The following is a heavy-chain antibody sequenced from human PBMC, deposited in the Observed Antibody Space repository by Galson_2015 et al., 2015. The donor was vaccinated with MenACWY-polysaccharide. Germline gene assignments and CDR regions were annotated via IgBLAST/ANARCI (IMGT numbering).Heavy chain of an antibody. CDR3: ARGYNAYD. D-gene: IGHD5-12*01. J-gene: IGHJ4*02. CDR2: IKSDGSST. V-gene: IGHV3-74*01. CDR1: GFTFSTYW. Sequence: LRLSCAASGFTFSTYWMHWVRQAPGKGLVWVSRIKSDGSSTNYADSVKGRFTISRDNAKNTLYLQMNSLRAEDTALYYCARGYNAYDWGQGTLVTVSA.